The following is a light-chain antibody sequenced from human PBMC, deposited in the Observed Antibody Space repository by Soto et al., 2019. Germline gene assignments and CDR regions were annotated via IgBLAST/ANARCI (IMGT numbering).Light chain of an antibody. J-gene: IGKJ1*01. Sequence: DIQLTQSPSFLSASVGDRVTITCRASQGISSYLAWYQQKPGKAPKLLISTASTLQSGVPSRFSGSGSGTEFTLTISSLQPEDFATYYCQQLNNYPRTFGQ. V-gene: IGKV1-9*01. CDR1: QGISSY. CDR3: QQLNNYPRT. CDR2: TAS.